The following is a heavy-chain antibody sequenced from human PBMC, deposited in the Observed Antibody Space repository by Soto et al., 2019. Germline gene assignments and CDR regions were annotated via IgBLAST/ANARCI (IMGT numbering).Heavy chain of an antibody. CDR1: GFTFSSYA. Sequence: HPGGSLRLSCAGSGFTFSSYAMSWVRQAPGKGQERVSALSGSGSTTYYADSVKGRFTNSRDNSKNTLYLQMNSLRAEDTVVYYCANKAYTYSSGWYGAFEIWGQGTMVTVSS. D-gene: IGHD6-19*01. V-gene: IGHV3-23*01. CDR3: ANKAYTYSSGWYGAFEI. CDR2: LSGSGSTT. J-gene: IGHJ3*02.